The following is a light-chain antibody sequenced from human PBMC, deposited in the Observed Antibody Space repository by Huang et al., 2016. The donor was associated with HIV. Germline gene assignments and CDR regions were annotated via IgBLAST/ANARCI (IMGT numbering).Light chain of an antibody. CDR1: QPISNS. CDR2: AAS. V-gene: IGKV1-NL1*01. Sequence: DIQMTQSPSSLSASIGDRVTITCRASQPISNSLAWYQQKPGKAPKLLLYAASRLKSGVPSRFSGSGSGPTYTLTISSLRPEDFATYYCQQYFTTPPWTFGQGTKLEIK. CDR3: QQYFTTPPWT. J-gene: IGKJ2*01.